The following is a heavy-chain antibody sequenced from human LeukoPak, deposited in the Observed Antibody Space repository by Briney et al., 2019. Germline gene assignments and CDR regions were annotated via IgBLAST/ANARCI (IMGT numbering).Heavy chain of an antibody. CDR3: AKDSSGPAY. Sequence: PGGSLRLSCAAFGFSFSTYAMNWVRQAPGKGLEWVSGISGSADSTYYADSVKGRFTISRDNSENTVYLQMNSLRAEDTAVYYCAKDSSGPAYWGQGTLVTVSS. V-gene: IGHV3-23*01. D-gene: IGHD6-19*01. CDR1: GFSFSTYA. CDR2: ISGSADST. J-gene: IGHJ4*02.